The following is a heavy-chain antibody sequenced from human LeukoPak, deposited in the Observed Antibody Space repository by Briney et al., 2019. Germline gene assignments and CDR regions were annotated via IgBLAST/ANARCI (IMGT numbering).Heavy chain of an antibody. J-gene: IGHJ3*02. CDR3: ASEGAADRRGYYGAASET. CDR1: TLTFSCTI. Sequence: GGSLTLTCPISTLTFSCTIWSLSLQAPGKGLEWVSSISSSNSYIYYPDSVKGRFTISRTNANNSPYLQMNSLHAEDTAVYYFASEGAADRRGYYGAASETWGQRTMVTVSS. CDR2: ISSSNSYI. D-gene: IGHD3-22*01. V-gene: IGHV3-21*01.